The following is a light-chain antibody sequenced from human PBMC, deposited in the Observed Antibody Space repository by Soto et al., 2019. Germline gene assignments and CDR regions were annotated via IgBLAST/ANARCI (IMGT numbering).Light chain of an antibody. V-gene: IGLV2-14*03. Sequence: QSVLTQPASVSGAPGQSITISCTGNSSDVGGYNYVSWDQHHPGKAPKLIIYDVTNRPSGVSNPFSGSKSGNTASLTISGLQPEDEADYYCSSYTTSNTRQIVFGTGTKVTVL. J-gene: IGLJ1*01. CDR3: SSYTTSNTRQIV. CDR1: SSDVGGYNY. CDR2: DVT.